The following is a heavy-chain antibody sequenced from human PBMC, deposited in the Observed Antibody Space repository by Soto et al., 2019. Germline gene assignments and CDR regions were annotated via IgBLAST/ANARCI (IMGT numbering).Heavy chain of an antibody. V-gene: IGHV1-3*01. Sequence: ASVKVSCKASGYTFTSYAMHWVRQAPGQRLEWMGWINAGNGNTKYSQKLQGRVTITRDTSASTAYMELSSLGSEDTAVYYCARRNYDFWSGYSSAFDIWGQGTMVTVS. CDR3: ARRNYDFWSGYSSAFDI. CDR1: GYTFTSYA. D-gene: IGHD3-3*01. J-gene: IGHJ3*02. CDR2: INAGNGNT.